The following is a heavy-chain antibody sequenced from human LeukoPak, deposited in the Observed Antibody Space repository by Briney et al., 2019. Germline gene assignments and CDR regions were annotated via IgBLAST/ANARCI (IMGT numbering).Heavy chain of an antibody. V-gene: IGHV3-48*01. J-gene: IGHJ4*02. CDR2: LSSSGSTI. Sequence: HSGGSLRLSCAASGFTFSGYSMNWVRQAPGKGLEWVSYLSSSGSTIYYADSVKGRFTISRDNAKNSLYLQMNSLRAEDTAVYYCARGPYYWGQGTLVTVSS. CDR3: ARGPYY. CDR1: GFTFSGYS.